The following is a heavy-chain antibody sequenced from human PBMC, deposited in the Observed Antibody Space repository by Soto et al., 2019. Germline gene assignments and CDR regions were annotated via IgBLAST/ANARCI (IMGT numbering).Heavy chain of an antibody. CDR3: SSSSPPSPYYYYYHMDV. Sequence: LSLTCTVSGGSISSSSYYWGWIRQPPGKGLEWIGSIYYSGSTYYNPSLKSRVTISVDTSKNQFSLKLSSVTAADTAVYYCSSSSPPSPYYYYYHMDVWGKGTTVTVSS. V-gene: IGHV4-39*01. CDR2: IYYSGST. CDR1: GGSISSSSYY. J-gene: IGHJ6*03. D-gene: IGHD2-2*01.